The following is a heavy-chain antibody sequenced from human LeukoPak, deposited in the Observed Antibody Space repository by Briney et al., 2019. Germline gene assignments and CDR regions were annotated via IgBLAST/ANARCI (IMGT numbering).Heavy chain of an antibody. CDR2: ISAYNGNT. CDR3: ARGGPKTYYYDSSGYQIHFDY. D-gene: IGHD3-22*01. J-gene: IGHJ4*02. CDR1: GYTFTSYG. Sequence: GASVKVSCKASGYTFTSYGISWVRQAPGQGLEWMGWISAYNGNTNYAQKLQGRVTMTTDTSTSTAYMELGSLRSDDTAVYYCARGGPKTYYYDSSGYQIHFDYWGQGTLVTVSS. V-gene: IGHV1-18*01.